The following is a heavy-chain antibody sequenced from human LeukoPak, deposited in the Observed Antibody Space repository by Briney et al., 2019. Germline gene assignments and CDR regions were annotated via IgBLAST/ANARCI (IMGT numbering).Heavy chain of an antibody. Sequence: SETLSLTCTVSGGSVSSSSYYWSWMRQPPGKGLEWIGEINHSGSTNYNPSLKSRVTISVDTSKNQFSLKLSSVTAADTAVYYCASRMMVRGPRYYGMDVWGQGTTVTVSS. D-gene: IGHD3-10*01. CDR2: INHSGST. J-gene: IGHJ6*02. CDR3: ASRMMVRGPRYYGMDV. CDR1: GGSVSSSSYY. V-gene: IGHV4-39*07.